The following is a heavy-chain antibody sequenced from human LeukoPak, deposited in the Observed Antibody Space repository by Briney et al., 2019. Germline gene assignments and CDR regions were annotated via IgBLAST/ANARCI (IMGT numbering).Heavy chain of an antibody. Sequence: GGSLRLSCAASGFTFDDYAMHWVRQAPGKGLEWVSGISWNSGSIGCADSVKGRFTISRDNAKNSLYLQMNSLRAEDMAWYYCAKDATGIAAAGIDYWGQGTLVTVSS. CDR3: AKDATGIAAAGIDY. CDR2: ISWNSGSI. D-gene: IGHD6-13*01. V-gene: IGHV3-9*03. J-gene: IGHJ4*02. CDR1: GFTFDDYA.